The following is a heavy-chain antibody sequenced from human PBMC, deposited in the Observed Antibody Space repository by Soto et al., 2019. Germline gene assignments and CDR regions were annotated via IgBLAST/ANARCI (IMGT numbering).Heavy chain of an antibody. CDR1: GGSFSGYY. Sequence: SETLSLTCAVYGGSFSGYYWSWIRQPPGKGLEWIGEINHSGSTNYNPSLKSRVTISVDTSKNQFSLKLSSVTAADTAVYYCARGVTMVRGDPFDYWGQGTLVTVSS. D-gene: IGHD3-10*01. V-gene: IGHV4-34*01. CDR2: INHSGST. CDR3: ARGVTMVRGDPFDY. J-gene: IGHJ4*02.